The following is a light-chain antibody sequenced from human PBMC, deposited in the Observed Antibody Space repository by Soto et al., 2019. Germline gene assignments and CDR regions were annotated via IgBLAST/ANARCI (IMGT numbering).Light chain of an antibody. CDR1: HSALYDSNNKNY. V-gene: IGKV4-1*01. CDR2: GAS. CDR3: QQYNNWPRT. Sequence: DIVMTQSPASLSASLGERATINSKSSHSALYDSNNKNYLAWYQQKPGQAPRLLIYGASTRATGIPARFSGSGSGTEFTLTINSLQSEDFAVYYCQQYNNWPRTFGQGTKVDI. J-gene: IGKJ1*01.